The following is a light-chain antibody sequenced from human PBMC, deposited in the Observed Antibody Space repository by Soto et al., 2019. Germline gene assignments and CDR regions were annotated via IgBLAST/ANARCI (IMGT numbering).Light chain of an antibody. J-gene: IGLJ1*01. CDR2: DVS. CDR3: SSYTSSSPYV. V-gene: IGLV2-14*01. Sequence: QSALTQPASLSGSPGQSITISCTGSSSDVGGYNYVSWYQQHPGKAPKLMIYDVSNRPSGVSNRFSGSKSGNTASLTISGLQAEDEADYYCSSYTSSSPYVFGTGTKVT. CDR1: SSDVGGYNY.